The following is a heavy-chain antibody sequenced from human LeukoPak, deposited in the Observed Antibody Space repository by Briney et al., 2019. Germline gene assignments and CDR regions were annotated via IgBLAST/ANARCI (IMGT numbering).Heavy chain of an antibody. D-gene: IGHD6-13*01. Sequence: GGSLRLSCAASGFTITSYAMNWVRQAPGKGLEWVATISTSGGSTYYADFVKGRFTISRDNSKNTLYLQMNSLRAEDTAVYYCARDFAAAGIFDYWGQGTLVTVSS. CDR1: GFTITSYA. CDR2: ISTSGGST. V-gene: IGHV3-23*01. J-gene: IGHJ4*02. CDR3: ARDFAAAGIFDY.